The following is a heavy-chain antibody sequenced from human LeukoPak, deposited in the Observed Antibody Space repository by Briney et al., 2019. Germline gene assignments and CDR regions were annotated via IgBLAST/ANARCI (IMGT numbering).Heavy chain of an antibody. CDR2: IYYSGST. V-gene: IGHV4-61*01. D-gene: IGHD3-3*01. CDR3: ARDWNAFDI. CDR1: GGSVSSGSDY. Sequence: SETLSLTCTVSGGSVSSGSDYWSWIRQPPGKGLEWIGYIYYSGSTNYNPSLKSRVTISVDTSKNQFSLKLSSVTAADTAVYYCARDWNAFDIWGQGTMVTVSS. J-gene: IGHJ3*02.